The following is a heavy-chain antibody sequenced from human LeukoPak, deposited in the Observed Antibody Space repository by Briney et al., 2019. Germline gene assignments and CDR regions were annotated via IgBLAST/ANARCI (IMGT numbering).Heavy chain of an antibody. J-gene: IGHJ4*02. CDR2: IIPILGIA. CDR1: GYTFSSYA. CDR3: ARAYGDYALLFY. Sequence: SVKVSCKASGYTFSSYAISWVRQAPGQGLEWMGRIIPILGIANYAQKFQGRVTITADKSTSTAYMELSSLRSEDTAVYYCARAYGDYALLFYWGQGTLVTVSS. V-gene: IGHV1-69*04. D-gene: IGHD4-17*01.